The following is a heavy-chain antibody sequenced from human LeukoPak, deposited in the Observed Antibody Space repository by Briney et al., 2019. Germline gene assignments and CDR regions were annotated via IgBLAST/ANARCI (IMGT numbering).Heavy chain of an antibody. V-gene: IGHV3-23*01. CDR2: ISGSGGGT. CDR1: GFTVTSTH. CDR3: AKRGVVIRVILVGFHKEAYYFDS. D-gene: IGHD3-22*01. Sequence: PGGSLRLSCTVSGFTVTSTHIDWVRQAPGKGLEWVAGISGSGGGTNYADSVKGRFTISRDNPRNTLYLQMNSLRAEDTAVYFCAKRGVVIRVILVGFHKEAYYFDSWGQGALVTVSS. J-gene: IGHJ4*02.